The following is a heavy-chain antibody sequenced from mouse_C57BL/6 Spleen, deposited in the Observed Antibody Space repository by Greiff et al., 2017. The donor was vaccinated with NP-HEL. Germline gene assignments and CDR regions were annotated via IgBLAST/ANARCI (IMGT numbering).Heavy chain of an antibody. CDR2: INYDGSST. V-gene: IGHV5-16*01. CDR1: GFTFSDYY. Sequence: DVQLVESEGGLVQPGSSMKLSCTASGFTFSDYYMAWVRQVPEKGLEWVANINYDGSSTYYLDSLKSRFIISRDNAKNILYLQMSSLKSEDTATYYCARDGTGPFAYWGQGTLVTVSA. CDR3: ARDGTGPFAY. D-gene: IGHD4-1*01. J-gene: IGHJ3*01.